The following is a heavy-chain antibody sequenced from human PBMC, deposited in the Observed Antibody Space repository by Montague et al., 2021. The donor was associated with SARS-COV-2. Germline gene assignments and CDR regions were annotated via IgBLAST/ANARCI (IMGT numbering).Heavy chain of an antibody. J-gene: IGHJ3*02. V-gene: IGHV4-39*01. CDR3: ARPLVRGVPKALDI. Sequence: ETLSLTCTVAGGSITRNYYWGWIRQPPGKGLEWVCNIYYSGTTXXNPSLESRVTISVDASKNQFSLNLTSVTAADTAVYYCARPLVRGVPKALDIWGQGALVIVSS. D-gene: IGHD3-10*01. CDR1: GGSITRNYY. CDR2: IYYSGTT.